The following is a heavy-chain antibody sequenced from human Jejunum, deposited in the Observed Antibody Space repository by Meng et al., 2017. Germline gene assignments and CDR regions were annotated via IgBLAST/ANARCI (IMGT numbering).Heavy chain of an antibody. CDR2: IYYSGSS. V-gene: IGHV4-39*01. CDR3: ARQMDSEYDEGYFFDY. D-gene: IGHD2-2*03. Sequence: QLQLQESGPGLVKPSETLSLTCTVSGGSVSSSSYYWGWIRQPPGKGLAWIGSIYYSGSSYYNPSLRSRVIILVDTSKNQFSLRLSSVTAADTAVYYRARQMDSEYDEGYFFDYWGQGILVTVSS. CDR1: GGSVSSSSYY. J-gene: IGHJ4*02.